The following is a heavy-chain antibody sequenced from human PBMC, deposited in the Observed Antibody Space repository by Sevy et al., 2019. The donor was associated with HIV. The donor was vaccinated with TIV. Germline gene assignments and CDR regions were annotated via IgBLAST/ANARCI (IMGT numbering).Heavy chain of an antibody. Sequence: GGSLRLSCSASGFTFSSYALIWVRQAPGRGLEWVSLISYDGRNKYYSDSVKGRFAISRDESKTTLFLQMESLRTEDTAIYYCARVGVSYCTDDCYHRFDYWGRRTLVTVSS. J-gene: IGHJ4*02. CDR1: GFTFSSYA. CDR3: ARVGVSYCTDDCYHRFDY. D-gene: IGHD2-21*02. V-gene: IGHV3-30*09. CDR2: ISYDGRNK.